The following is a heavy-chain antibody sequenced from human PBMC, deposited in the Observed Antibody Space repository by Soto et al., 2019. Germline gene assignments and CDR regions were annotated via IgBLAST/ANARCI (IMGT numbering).Heavy chain of an antibody. Sequence: QLLESGGGLVQPGGSLRLSCAASGFTFNNYGMSWVRQAPGKGLEWIGAITGAGGSTYNADPVKGRFSISRDNSKKTVYLQLDSLRVEDTAVYYCAKGHSDSFGNYDYFGMDVWGQGTTVTVSS. D-gene: IGHD4-4*01. CDR2: ITGAGGST. CDR3: AKGHSDSFGNYDYFGMDV. V-gene: IGHV3-23*01. CDR1: GFTFNNYG. J-gene: IGHJ6*02.